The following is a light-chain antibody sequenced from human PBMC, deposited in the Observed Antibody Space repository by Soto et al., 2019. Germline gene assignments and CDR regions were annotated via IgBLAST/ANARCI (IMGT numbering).Light chain of an antibody. Sequence: ILLTQSPSSLSASVGDRVTITCRASQTISSWLAWYQQKPGKAPKLLIYKASTLKSGVPSRFSGSGSGTEFTLTISRLQPDDFATYYCQHYNSYSPWTFGQGTKVDIK. CDR3: QHYNSYSPWT. CDR2: KAS. V-gene: IGKV1-5*03. J-gene: IGKJ1*01. CDR1: QTISSW.